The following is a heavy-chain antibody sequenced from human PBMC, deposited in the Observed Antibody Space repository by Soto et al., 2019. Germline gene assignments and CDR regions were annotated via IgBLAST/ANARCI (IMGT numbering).Heavy chain of an antibody. Sequence: PGQGLEWIGEIYHSGSTNYNPSLKSRVTISVDKSKNQFSLKLSSVTAADTAVYYCARNHPNLAAAGRAYNFDYWGQGTLVTVSS. CDR2: IYHSGST. J-gene: IGHJ4*02. D-gene: IGHD6-13*01. V-gene: IGHV4-4*02. CDR3: ARNHPNLAAAGRAYNFDY.